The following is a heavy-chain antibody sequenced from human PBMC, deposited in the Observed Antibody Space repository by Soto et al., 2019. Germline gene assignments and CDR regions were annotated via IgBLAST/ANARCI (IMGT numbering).Heavy chain of an antibody. CDR3: AREGSGRRGWRYATAVDI. CDR1: GGTFSSYT. Sequence: QVQLVQSGAEVKKPGSSVKVSCKASGGTFSSYTISWVRQAPGQGLEWMGRIIPILGIANYAQKFQGRVTITADKSTSTAYMELSSLRSEDTAVYYCAREGSGRRGWRYATAVDIWGQGTMVTVSS. J-gene: IGHJ3*02. CDR2: IIPILGIA. V-gene: IGHV1-69*08. D-gene: IGHD2-15*01.